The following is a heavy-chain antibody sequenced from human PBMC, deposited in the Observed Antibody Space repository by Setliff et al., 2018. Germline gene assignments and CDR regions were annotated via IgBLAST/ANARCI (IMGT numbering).Heavy chain of an antibody. J-gene: IGHJ4*02. CDR2: ISCYDGNT. CDR3: ARVRPCGGDCSTGVGGPYYFDH. Sequence: RASVKVSCKASGYTFNSYGISWVRLAPGQGLEWMGWISCYDGNTRYARKIQGRVTMTTDTSTTTAYMELRSLTSDDTAVYYCARVRPCGGDCSTGVGGPYYFDHWGQGTLVTVSS. CDR1: GYTFNSYG. D-gene: IGHD2-21*02. V-gene: IGHV1-18*01.